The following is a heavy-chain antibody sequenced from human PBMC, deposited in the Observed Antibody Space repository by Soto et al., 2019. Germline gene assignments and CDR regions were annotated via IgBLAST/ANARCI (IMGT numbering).Heavy chain of an antibody. V-gene: IGHV3-74*01. D-gene: IGHD3-16*02. J-gene: IGHJ4*02. CDR2: IDTYDTGL. Sequence: EVQLVESGRGLVQPGRSLRLSCRDSGFTFSGDWMHWVRQAPGEGLDGVSRIDTYDTGLSYADYVKGRFTISRDNAKTTLSLQMNSLMPEDTAVYYCTRETFVARDYWGQGTLVTVSS. CDR1: GFTFSGDW. CDR3: TRETFVARDY.